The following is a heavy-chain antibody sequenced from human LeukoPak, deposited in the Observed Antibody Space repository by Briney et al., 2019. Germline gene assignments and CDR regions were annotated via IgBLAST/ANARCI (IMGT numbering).Heavy chain of an antibody. CDR1: GGSISSGGYS. CDR3: ARHVPPTYYDFWSGYYRNGMDA. Sequence: PSQTLSLTCAVSGGSISSGGYSWSWIRQPPGKGLEWIGYIYHSGSTYYNPSLKSRVTISVDRSKNQFSLKLSSVTAADTAVYYCARHVPPTYYDFWSGYYRNGMDAWGQGTTVTVSS. CDR2: IYHSGST. J-gene: IGHJ6*02. V-gene: IGHV4-30-2*01. D-gene: IGHD3-3*01.